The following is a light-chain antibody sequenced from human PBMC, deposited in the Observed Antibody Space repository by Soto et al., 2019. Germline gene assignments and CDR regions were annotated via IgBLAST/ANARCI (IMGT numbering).Light chain of an antibody. J-gene: IGKJ1*01. CDR2: WES. Sequence: DIVMTQSPDSLAVSLGERATINCKSSQSVLYSSNNKNYLAWYQQKPGQPPKLLIYWESIRESGVPDRFTGSGSRTDFAHTISSMQAEDVAVYYCQQYYSSRTSGKGTKVEIK. V-gene: IGKV4-1*01. CDR3: QQYYSSRT. CDR1: QSVLYSSNNKNY.